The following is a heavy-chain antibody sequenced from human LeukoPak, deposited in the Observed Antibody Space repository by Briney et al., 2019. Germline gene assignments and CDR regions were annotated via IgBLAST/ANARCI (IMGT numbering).Heavy chain of an antibody. CDR1: GYIFTSYG. CDR2: ISAYNGNT. V-gene: IGHV1-18*01. D-gene: IGHD2-15*01. J-gene: IGHJ5*02. Sequence: ASVKVSCKASGYIFTSYGISWVRQAPGQGLEWMGWISAYNGNTNYAQKLQGRVTMTTDTSTSTAYMELRSLRSDDTAVYYCARPRYCSGGSCYRFDPWAQGTLVTVSS. CDR3: ARPRYCSGGSCYRFDP.